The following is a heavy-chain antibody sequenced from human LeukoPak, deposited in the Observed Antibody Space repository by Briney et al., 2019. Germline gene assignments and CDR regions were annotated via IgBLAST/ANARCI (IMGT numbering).Heavy chain of an antibody. CDR3: ARGGYSSGWALGGYYYGMDV. CDR1: GFTFSSYA. J-gene: IGHJ6*02. V-gene: IGHV3-30-3*01. Sequence: QPGGSLRLSCAASGFTFSSYAMHWVRQAPGKGLEWVAVISYDGSNKYYADSVKGRFTIPRDNSKNTLYLQMNSLRAEDTAVYYCARGGYSSGWALGGYYYGMDVWGQGTTVTVSS. CDR2: ISYDGSNK. D-gene: IGHD6-19*01.